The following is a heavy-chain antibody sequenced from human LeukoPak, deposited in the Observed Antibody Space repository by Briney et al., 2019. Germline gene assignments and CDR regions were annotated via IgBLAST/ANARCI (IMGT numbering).Heavy chain of an antibody. CDR2: IYTSGST. Sequence: MSSETLSLTCTVSGGSISSGSYYWSWIRQPAGKGLEWIGRIYTSGSTNYNPSLKSRVTISVDTSKNQFSLKLSSVTAADTAVYYCAIEYSSSSNWGQGTLVTVSS. D-gene: IGHD6-6*01. J-gene: IGHJ4*02. CDR1: GGSISSGSYY. V-gene: IGHV4-61*02. CDR3: AIEYSSSSN.